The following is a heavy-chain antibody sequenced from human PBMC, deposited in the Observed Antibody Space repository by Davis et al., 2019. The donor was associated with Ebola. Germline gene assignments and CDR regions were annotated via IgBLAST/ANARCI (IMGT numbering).Heavy chain of an antibody. V-gene: IGHV1-18*04. CDR3: ATTKQWLATYNWFDP. CDR1: GYTFTGYY. J-gene: IGHJ5*02. Sequence: ASVKVSCKASGYTFTGYYMHWVRQAPGQGLEWMGWISAYNGNTNYAQKLQGRVTMTTDTSTSTAYMELRSLRSDDTAVYYCATTKQWLATYNWFDPWGQGTLVTVSS. D-gene: IGHD6-19*01. CDR2: ISAYNGNT.